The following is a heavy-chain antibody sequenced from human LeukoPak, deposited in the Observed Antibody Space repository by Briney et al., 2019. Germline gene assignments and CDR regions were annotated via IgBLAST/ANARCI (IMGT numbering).Heavy chain of an antibody. J-gene: IGHJ1*01. V-gene: IGHV1-8*01. Sequence: ASVKVSCKASGYTFTSYDFNWVRQATGQGLEWVGWMNPNSGNTGYAQKFQGRVTMTSNTSISTAYMELRSLRSEDTAMYYCARGLGPTYDYIWGSYRPSAEYFQHWGQGTLVTVSS. CDR3: ARGLGPTYDYIWGSYRPSAEYFQH. CDR1: GYTFTSYD. D-gene: IGHD3-16*02. CDR2: MNPNSGNT.